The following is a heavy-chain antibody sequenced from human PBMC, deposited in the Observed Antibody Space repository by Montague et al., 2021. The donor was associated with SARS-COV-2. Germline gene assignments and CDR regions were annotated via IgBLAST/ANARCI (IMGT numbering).Heavy chain of an antibody. CDR3: VRVPYRLLFVPRYYGMDV. CDR1: GGSLSGYY. V-gene: IGHV4-34*01. D-gene: IGHD2-2*01. CDR2: ICHSGST. Sequence: SETLSLTCAVSGGSLSGYYWSWIRQPPGEGLEWIGEICHSGSTSYNPSLKSRVTISVDTSKNQFSLKLSSATAADTAVYYCVRVPYRLLFVPRYYGMDVWGQGTTVTVSS. J-gene: IGHJ6*02.